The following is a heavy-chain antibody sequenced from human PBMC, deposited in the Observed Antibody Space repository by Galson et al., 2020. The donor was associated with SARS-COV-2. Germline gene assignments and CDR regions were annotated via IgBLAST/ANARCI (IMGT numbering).Heavy chain of an antibody. CDR2: TYYRSQWYN. J-gene: IGHJ4*02. CDR3: ARGTEGRGVIDYFDY. CDR1: GDSVSSNSVA. V-gene: IGHV6-1*01. Sequence: SQTLSLTCAISGDSVSSNSVAWNWIRRSPSRGLEWLGRTYYRSQWYNEYAEALKSRLIINPDTSKNQFSLHLSSVTSDDTAVYYCARGTEGRGVIDYFDYWGQGTLVTVSS. D-gene: IGHD3-16*02.